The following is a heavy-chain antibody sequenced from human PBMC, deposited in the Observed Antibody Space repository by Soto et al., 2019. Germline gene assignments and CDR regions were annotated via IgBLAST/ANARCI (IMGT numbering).Heavy chain of an antibody. CDR2: IIPILGIA. Sequence: QVQLVQSGAEVKKPGSSVKVSCKASGGTFSSYTISWVRQAPGQGLEWMGRIIPILGIANYAQKFQGRVTITAAKSTSTAYMELSSLRSEDTAVYYCAGSSGGSNWFDPWGEGTLVTVSS. CDR3: AGSSGGSNWFDP. D-gene: IGHD6-19*01. V-gene: IGHV1-69*02. J-gene: IGHJ5*02. CDR1: GGTFSSYT.